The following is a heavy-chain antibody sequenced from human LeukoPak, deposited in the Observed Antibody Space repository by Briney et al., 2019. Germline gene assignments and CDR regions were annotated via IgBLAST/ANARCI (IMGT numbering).Heavy chain of an antibody. V-gene: IGHV1-2*06. D-gene: IGHD3-10*01. CDR3: AREETVRGVGDY. CDR2: INPNSGGT. Sequence: ASVKVSCKASGYTFTGYYMHWVRQAPGQGLEWMGRINPNSGGTNYAQKFQGRVTMTRDTSISTAYMELSRLRSDDTAVYYCAREETVRGVGDYWGQGNLVTVSS. CDR1: GYTFTGYY. J-gene: IGHJ4*02.